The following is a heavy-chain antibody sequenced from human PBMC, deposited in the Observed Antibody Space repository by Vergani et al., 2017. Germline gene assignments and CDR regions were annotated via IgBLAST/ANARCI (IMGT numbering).Heavy chain of an antibody. CDR2: ISISSSTI. J-gene: IGHJ4*02. V-gene: IGHV3-48*01. CDR1: GFTFSSYS. CDR3: ARDQSLYSSSEGGFDY. D-gene: IGHD6-13*01. Sequence: EVQLVESGGGLVQPGGSLRLSCAASGFTFSSYSMNWVRQAPGKGLEWFSYISISSSTIYYADSVKGRFTISRDNAKNSLYLQMNSLRAEDTAVYYCARDQSLYSSSEGGFDYWGQGTLVTVSS.